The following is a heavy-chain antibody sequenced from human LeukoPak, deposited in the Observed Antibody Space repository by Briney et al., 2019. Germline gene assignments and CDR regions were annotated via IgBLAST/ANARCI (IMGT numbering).Heavy chain of an antibody. CDR3: ARGSMYSSGWYYFDY. CDR1: GGSISSYY. V-gene: IGHV4-4*07. J-gene: IGHJ4*02. D-gene: IGHD6-19*01. Sequence: SETLSLTCTVSGGSISSYYWSWIRQPAGKGLEWIGRIYTSGSTNYNPSLKSRVTMSVDTSKNQFSLKLSSVAATDTAVYYCARGSMYSSGWYYFDYWGQGTLVTVSS. CDR2: IYTSGST.